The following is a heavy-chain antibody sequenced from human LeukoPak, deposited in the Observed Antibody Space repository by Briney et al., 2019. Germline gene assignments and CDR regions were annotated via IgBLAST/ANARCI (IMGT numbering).Heavy chain of an antibody. V-gene: IGHV4-34*01. CDR2: IYQSKYT. CDR3: ARIRCSPGDDSCYNY. CDR1: GVSFSGNY. Sequence: SETLSLTCGVRGVSFSGNYWSWIRQSPGKGLEWIGEIYQSKYTTYNPSLKSRVTIWADTSVNQLSLRLTSMLAPHKAIYYCARIRCSPGDDSCYNYWGRGTLVTVSS. J-gene: IGHJ4*02. D-gene: IGHD2-21*01.